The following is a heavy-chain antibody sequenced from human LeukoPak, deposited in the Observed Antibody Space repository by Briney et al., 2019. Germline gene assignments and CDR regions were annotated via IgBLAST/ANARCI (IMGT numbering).Heavy chain of an antibody. CDR2: ISWNGGST. Sequence: GGSLRLSCAASGFTFDDYGMSWVRHAPGKGLEWVSGISWNGGSTGYADSVKGRFTISRDNAKNSLYLQMNSLRAEDTALYYCARKSGLHKRYYFDYWGQGTLVTVSS. D-gene: IGHD2-21*02. CDR3: ARKSGLHKRYYFDY. V-gene: IGHV3-20*04. CDR1: GFTFDDYG. J-gene: IGHJ4*02.